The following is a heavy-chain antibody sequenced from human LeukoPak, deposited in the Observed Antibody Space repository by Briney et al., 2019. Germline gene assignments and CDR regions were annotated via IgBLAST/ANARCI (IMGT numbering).Heavy chain of an antibody. V-gene: IGHV4-61*01. D-gene: IGHD3-10*01. Sequence: PSETLSLTCTVSAGSVSNGNYYWSWLRQPPGKALEWIGYIYYTGTTYYIPSLEGRVTISVDTSKNQFSVKLNSVTAADTAVYYCARSQIYYGSGDYWSPGTLVTVSS. CDR3: ARSQIYYGSGDY. CDR1: AGSVSNGNYY. CDR2: IYYTGTT. J-gene: IGHJ4*02.